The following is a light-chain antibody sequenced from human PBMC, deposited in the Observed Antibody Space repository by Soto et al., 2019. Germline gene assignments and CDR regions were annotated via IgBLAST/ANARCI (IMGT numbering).Light chain of an antibody. CDR3: QQQSTYTPRT. V-gene: IGKV1-5*03. CDR1: QSISIW. J-gene: IGKJ1*01. CDR2: KAS. Sequence: DIQLTQSPSTLSASVGDRVTITCRASQSISIWLAWYQQQPGKAPKILIYKASSLESGVPSTFSGSGSGTEFTLTISSMQPDDFATYYYQQQSTYTPRTFGQGTKVDIK.